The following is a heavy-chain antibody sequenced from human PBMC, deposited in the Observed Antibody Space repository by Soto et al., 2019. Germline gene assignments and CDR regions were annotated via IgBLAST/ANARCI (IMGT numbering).Heavy chain of an antibody. CDR1: GFTFSSYW. CDR3: ARGDDYDSSGPFSDAFDI. D-gene: IGHD3-22*01. J-gene: IGHJ3*02. CDR2: IKQDGSQK. V-gene: IGHV3-7*04. Sequence: EVQLVESGGGLVQPGGSLRLSCAASGFTFSSYWMSWVRQAPGKGLEWVANIKQDGSQKWYVDSVKGRFTVSRDNAKNSLYLQMNSLRAEDTAVYYCARGDDYDSSGPFSDAFDIWGQGTMVTVSS.